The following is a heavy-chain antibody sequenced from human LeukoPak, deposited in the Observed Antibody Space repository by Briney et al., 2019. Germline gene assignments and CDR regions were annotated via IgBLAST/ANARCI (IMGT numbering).Heavy chain of an antibody. J-gene: IGHJ6*02. CDR1: GFTFSSYA. CDR2: ISYDGSNK. D-gene: IGHD3-10*01. V-gene: IGHV3-30-3*01. CDR3: ARSRITMVRGVGYYGMDV. Sequence: GRSLRLSCAASGFTFSSYAMHWVRQAPGKGLEWVAVISYDGSNKYYADSVKGRFTISRDNSKNTLYLQMNSQRAEDTAVYYCARSRITMVRGVGYYGMDVWGQGTTVTVSS.